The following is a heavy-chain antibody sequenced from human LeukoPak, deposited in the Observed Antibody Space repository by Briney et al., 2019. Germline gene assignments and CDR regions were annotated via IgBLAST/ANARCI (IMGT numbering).Heavy chain of an antibody. Sequence: ASVKVSCKASGGTFSSYAISWVRQAPGQGLEWMGGIIPIFGTANYAQKFQGRVTITADESTSTAYMELSSLRSEDTAVYYCARGPPSNDYGDQGESYSDYWGQGTLVTVSS. CDR1: GGTFSSYA. V-gene: IGHV1-69*01. CDR2: IIPIFGTA. CDR3: ARGPPSNDYGDQGESYSDY. J-gene: IGHJ4*02. D-gene: IGHD4-17*01.